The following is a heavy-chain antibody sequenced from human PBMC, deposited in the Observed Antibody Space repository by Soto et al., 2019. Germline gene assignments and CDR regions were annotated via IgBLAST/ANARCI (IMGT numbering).Heavy chain of an antibody. J-gene: IGHJ6*02. CDR2: ISGSGGST. Sequence: PGGSLILSCAASGFTFSSYAMSWVRQAPGKGLEWVSAISGSGGSTYYADSVKGRFTISRDNSKNTLYLQMNSLRAEDTAVYYCAKSLYSNYAEGLVDVWGQGTTVTVSS. V-gene: IGHV3-23*01. D-gene: IGHD4-4*01. CDR3: AKSLYSNYAEGLVDV. CDR1: GFTFSSYA.